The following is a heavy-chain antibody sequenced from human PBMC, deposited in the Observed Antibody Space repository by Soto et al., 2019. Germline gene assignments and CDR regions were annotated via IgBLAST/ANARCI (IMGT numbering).Heavy chain of an antibody. CDR3: ARERPVSSSAFDI. Sequence: GGSLRLFCAASGFTFSTYLMSWVRQAPGKGLEWVANIKEDGSEKYYGDSVKGRFTISRDNAKNSLYLQMNSLRAEDTAVYYRARERPVSSSAFDIWGQGTMVTVS. CDR2: IKEDGSEK. V-gene: IGHV3-7*01. J-gene: IGHJ3*02. CDR1: GFTFSTYL. D-gene: IGHD1-20*01.